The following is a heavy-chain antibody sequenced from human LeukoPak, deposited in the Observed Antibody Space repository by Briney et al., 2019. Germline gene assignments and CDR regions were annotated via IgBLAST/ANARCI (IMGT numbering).Heavy chain of an antibody. CDR2: ISSSVSTI. V-gene: IGHV3-11*04. D-gene: IGHD3-10*01. CDR3: AKGGISTMVRGVIGYMDV. J-gene: IGHJ6*03. CDR1: GFTFSDYY. Sequence: GGSLRLSCAASGFTFSDYYMIWIRQAPGKGLEWISYISSSVSTIYYADSVKGRFTISRDNAKNSLYLQMNSLRAEDSAVYYCAKGGISTMVRGVIGYMDVWGKGTTVTISS.